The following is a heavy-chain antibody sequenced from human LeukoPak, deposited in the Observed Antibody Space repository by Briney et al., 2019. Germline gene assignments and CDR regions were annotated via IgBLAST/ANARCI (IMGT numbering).Heavy chain of an antibody. J-gene: IGHJ6*03. D-gene: IGHD6-13*01. V-gene: IGHV4-59*12. CDR1: GGSISSYY. Sequence: SETLSLTCTVSGGSISSYYWGWIRQPPGKGLEWIAYIYHSGSTNYNPSLQSRVTISIDTSKNQFSLKLRSVTAADTAVYYCAREPECRSSWHGIYYYYYMDVWGKGTSVSVSS. CDR3: AREPECRSSWHGIYYYYYMDV. CDR2: IYHSGST.